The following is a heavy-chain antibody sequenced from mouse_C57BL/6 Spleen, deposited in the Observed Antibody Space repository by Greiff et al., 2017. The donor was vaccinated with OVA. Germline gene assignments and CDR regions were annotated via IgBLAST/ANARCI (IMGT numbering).Heavy chain of an antibody. CDR2: ISSGGDYI. CDR3: TRRPSKGAMDY. J-gene: IGHJ4*01. D-gene: IGHD2-5*01. Sequence: EVKLQESGEGLVKPGGSLKLSCAASGFTFSSYAMSWVRQTPEKRLEWVAYISSGGDYIYYADTVKGRFTISRDNARNTLYLQMSSLKSEDTAMYYCTRRPSKGAMDYWGQGTSVTVSS. V-gene: IGHV5S21*01. CDR1: GFTFSSYA.